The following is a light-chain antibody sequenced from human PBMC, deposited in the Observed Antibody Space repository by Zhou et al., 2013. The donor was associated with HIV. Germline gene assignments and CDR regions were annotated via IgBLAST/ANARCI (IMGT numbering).Light chain of an antibody. V-gene: IGKV3D-7*01. CDR2: GAS. CDR1: QSVSSSY. J-gene: IGKJ5*01. Sequence: EIVMTQSPATLSLSPGERATLSCRASQSVSSSYLSWYQQKPGQAPRLLIYGASTRATGIPARFSGSGSGTDSTLTISSLQPEDFAVYYCQQDYNLPPTFGPRDTTG. CDR3: QQDYNLPPT.